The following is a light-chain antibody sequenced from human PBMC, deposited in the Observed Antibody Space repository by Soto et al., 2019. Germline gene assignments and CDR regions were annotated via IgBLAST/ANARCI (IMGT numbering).Light chain of an antibody. CDR2: GSS. V-gene: IGKV3-20*01. Sequence: EIVVTQSPGTLSLSPGERATLSCRASQSISTSYLAWYQQKPGQAPRLLIYGSSSRATGIPDRFSGSGSGTDFTLTISSLEPEDFAVYYCQQYNDWPRTFAQGTKVDI. J-gene: IGKJ1*01. CDR3: QQYNDWPRT. CDR1: QSISTSY.